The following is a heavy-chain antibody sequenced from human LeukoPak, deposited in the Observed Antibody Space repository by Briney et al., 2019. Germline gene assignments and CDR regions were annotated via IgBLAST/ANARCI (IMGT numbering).Heavy chain of an antibody. Sequence: ASVKVSCKASGYTFTGYYMQWVRQAPGQGLEWMGWINPNSGGTNYAQKFQGWVTMTRDTSISTAYMELSRLRSDDTAVYYCARAPGYSYGSSFDYWGQGTLVTVSS. CDR3: ARAPGYSYGSSFDY. CDR1: GYTFTGYY. J-gene: IGHJ4*02. D-gene: IGHD5-18*01. V-gene: IGHV1-2*04. CDR2: INPNSGGT.